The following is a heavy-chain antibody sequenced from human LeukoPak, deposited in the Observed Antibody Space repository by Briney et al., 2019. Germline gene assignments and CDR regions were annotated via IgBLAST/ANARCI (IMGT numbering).Heavy chain of an antibody. V-gene: IGHV1-2*02. CDR2: INPNSGGT. Sequence: ASVKVSCKASGYTFTGYYMHWVRQAPGQGLEWMGWINPNSGGTNYAQKFQGRVAMTRDTSISTAYMELSRLGSDDTAVYYCARDAISYYDFWSGHNWFDPWGQGTLVTVSS. CDR1: GYTFTGYY. J-gene: IGHJ5*02. D-gene: IGHD3-3*01. CDR3: ARDAISYYDFWSGHNWFDP.